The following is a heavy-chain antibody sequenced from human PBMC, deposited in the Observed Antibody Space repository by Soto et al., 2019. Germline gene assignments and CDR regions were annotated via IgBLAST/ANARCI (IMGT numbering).Heavy chain of an antibody. CDR1: GGSFSGYY. D-gene: IGHD4-17*01. CDR3: ARVRPLTVTDY. J-gene: IGHJ4*02. CDR2: INHSGST. Sequence: PSETLSLTCAVYGGSFSGYYWSWIRQPPGKGLEWIGEINHSGSTNYNPSLKSRVTISVDTSKNQFSLKLSSVTAADTAVYYCARVRPLTVTDYWGQGTLVTVSS. V-gene: IGHV4-34*01.